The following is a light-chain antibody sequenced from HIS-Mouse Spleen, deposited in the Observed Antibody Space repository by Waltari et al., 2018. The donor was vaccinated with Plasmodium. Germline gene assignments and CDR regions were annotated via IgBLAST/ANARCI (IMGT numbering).Light chain of an antibody. V-gene: IGLV2-23*01. CDR1: SSDVGSHTL. CDR2: EGS. J-gene: IGLJ3*02. CDR3: CSYAGSSTWV. Sequence: QSALTQPASVSGSPGQSITISCTGTSSDVGSHTLVSWYQQHPGKAPKLMIYEGSTRPSGVSNRFSGSKSGNTASLTISGLQAEDEADYYCCSYAGSSTWVFGGGTKLTVL.